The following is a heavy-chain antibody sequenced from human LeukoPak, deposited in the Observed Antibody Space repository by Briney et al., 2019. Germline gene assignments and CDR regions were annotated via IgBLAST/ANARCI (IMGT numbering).Heavy chain of an antibody. Sequence: SETLSLTCTVSGGSISSYYWSWIWQPPGKGLEWIGYIYYSGSTNYNPSLKSRVTISVDTSKNQFSLKLSSVTAADTAVYYCASNYDSSGALDYWGQGTLVTVSS. V-gene: IGHV4-59*01. J-gene: IGHJ4*02. D-gene: IGHD3-22*01. CDR2: IYYSGST. CDR3: ASNYDSSGALDY. CDR1: GGSISSYY.